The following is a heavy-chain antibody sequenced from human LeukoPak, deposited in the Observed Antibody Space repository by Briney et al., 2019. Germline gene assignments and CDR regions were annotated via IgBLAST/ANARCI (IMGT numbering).Heavy chain of an antibody. D-gene: IGHD5-24*01. CDR1: RFSFSNYA. CDR2: ISYDGSNK. V-gene: IGHV3-30*04. CDR3: ARDRMATYYFDY. Sequence: PGGSLRLSCAASRFSFSNYAMHWVRQAPGKGLEWVAVISYDGSNKYYADSVKGRFTISRDNSKNTLYLQMNSLRAEDTAVYYCARDRMATYYFDYWGQGTPVTVSS. J-gene: IGHJ4*02.